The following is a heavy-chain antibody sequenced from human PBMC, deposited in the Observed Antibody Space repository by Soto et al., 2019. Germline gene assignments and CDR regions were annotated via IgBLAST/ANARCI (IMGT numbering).Heavy chain of an antibody. D-gene: IGHD3-3*01. V-gene: IGHV5-51*01. Sequence: GESLKISCRVSGDSFTSYWIGWVRQMPGKGLEWMGIINPGDSSTRYSPSFQGQVAISADKSISTAYLQRSSLKDSDSAMYYCARRTLRYYGMDVWGQGTTVTVSS. CDR1: GDSFTSYW. CDR3: ARRTLRYYGMDV. CDR2: INPGDSST. J-gene: IGHJ6*02.